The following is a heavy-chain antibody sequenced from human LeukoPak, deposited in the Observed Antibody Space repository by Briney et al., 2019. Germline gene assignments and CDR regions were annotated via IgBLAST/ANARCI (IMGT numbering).Heavy chain of an antibody. Sequence: SVKVSCKASGYTFTSYGISWVRQAPGQGLEWMGRIIPILGIANYAQKFQGRVTITADKSTSTAYMELSSLRSEDTAVYYCARGLRGGTRVVLWFDPWGQGTLVTVSS. J-gene: IGHJ5*02. CDR3: ARGLRGGTRVVLWFDP. D-gene: IGHD1-7*01. CDR2: IIPILGIA. V-gene: IGHV1-69*04. CDR1: GYTFTSYG.